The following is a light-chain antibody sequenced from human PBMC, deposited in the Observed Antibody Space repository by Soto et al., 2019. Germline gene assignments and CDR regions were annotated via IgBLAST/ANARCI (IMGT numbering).Light chain of an antibody. CDR3: QQYNSDST. CDR2: KAS. Sequence: IQMTQSPSTLSASVGDRVTITCRASQSISIWLAWYQQKPGRAPKLLIHKASSLESEVQSRFSGSGSGTEFTLIINSLQPDDAAYYYYQQYNSDSTFGQGTKVEIK. J-gene: IGKJ1*01. V-gene: IGKV1-5*03. CDR1: QSISIW.